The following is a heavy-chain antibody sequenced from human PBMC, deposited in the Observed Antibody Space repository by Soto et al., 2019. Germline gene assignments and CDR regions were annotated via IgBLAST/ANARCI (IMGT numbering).Heavy chain of an antibody. CDR1: GYTFASYH. Sequence: ASVKGSRKASGYTFASYHSQWGGPAPGQGLEWMGIINPSGGSTSYAQKFQGRVTMTRDTSTSTVYMELSSLRSEDTAVYYCARGPEQWLVLDYWGQGTLVTVSS. V-gene: IGHV1-46*01. J-gene: IGHJ4*02. CDR2: INPSGGST. D-gene: IGHD6-19*01. CDR3: ARGPEQWLVLDY.